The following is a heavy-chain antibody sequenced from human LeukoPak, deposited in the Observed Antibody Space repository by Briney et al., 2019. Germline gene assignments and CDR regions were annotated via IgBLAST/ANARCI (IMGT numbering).Heavy chain of an antibody. D-gene: IGHD2-21*01. J-gene: IGHJ4*02. CDR1: GGSISSYY. V-gene: IGHV4-59*08. CDR2: IYHSGST. CDR3: ASLSGWRLNY. Sequence: SEALSLTCTVSGGSISSYYWSWIRQPPGKGLEWIGYIYHSGSTNYNPSLKSRVAISVDTSKNRFSLKLNSVTAADTAVYFCASLSGWRLNYWGQGTLVTVSS.